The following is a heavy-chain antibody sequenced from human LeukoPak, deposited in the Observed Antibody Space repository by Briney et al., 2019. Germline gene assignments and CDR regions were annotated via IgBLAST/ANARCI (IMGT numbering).Heavy chain of an antibody. J-gene: IGHJ4*02. CDR3: AGGPSFDYDYIWGSYRYGHYFDY. Sequence: PSETLSLTCAVYGGSFSGYYWSWIRQPPGKGLEWIGEINHSGSTNYNPSLKSRVTISVDTSKNQFSLKLSSVTAADTAVYYCAGGPSFDYDYIWGSYRYGHYFDYWGQGTLVTVSS. V-gene: IGHV4-34*01. D-gene: IGHD3-16*02. CDR2: INHSGST. CDR1: GGSFSGYY.